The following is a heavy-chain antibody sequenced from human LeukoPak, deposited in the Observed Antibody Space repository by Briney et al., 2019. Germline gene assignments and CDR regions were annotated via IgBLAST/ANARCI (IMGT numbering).Heavy chain of an antibody. CDR3: ARAGGVKTAALDLDY. D-gene: IGHD6-25*01. CDR2: IYYSGSA. Sequence: SETLSLTCTVSGGSISDYSWSWIRQPPGKGLEWIGNIYYSGSANHNPSLKSRVTISRDTSKNQLSLKLTSVTAADTAVYYCARAGGVKTAALDLDYWGQGTLVTVSS. V-gene: IGHV4-59*01. CDR1: GGSISDYS. J-gene: IGHJ4*02.